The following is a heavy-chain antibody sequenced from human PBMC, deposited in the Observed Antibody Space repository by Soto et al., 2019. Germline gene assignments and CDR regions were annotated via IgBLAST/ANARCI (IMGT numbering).Heavy chain of an antibody. Sequence: SETLSLTCTVSGDSISSGCYYWSWIRQHSEKGLEWIGYIYYSGTTYYNPSLESRVTISADTSENQFSLKVNSVTVADTAVYYCASTYYTGSSGPFDYWGQGTLVTVSS. D-gene: IGHD3-22*01. V-gene: IGHV4-31*03. J-gene: IGHJ4*02. CDR3: ASTYYTGSSGPFDY. CDR2: IYYSGTT. CDR1: GDSISSGCYY.